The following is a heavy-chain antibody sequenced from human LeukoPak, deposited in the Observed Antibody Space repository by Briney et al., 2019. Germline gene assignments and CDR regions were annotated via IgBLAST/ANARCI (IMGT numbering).Heavy chain of an antibody. CDR1: GFTFSSYA. CDR3: AKDRDDYGDYEGVDY. CDR2: ISGSGGST. D-gene: IGHD4-17*01. J-gene: IGHJ4*02. V-gene: IGHV3-23*01. Sequence: GGSLRLSCAASGFTFSSYAMSWVRQAPGKGLEWVSAISGSGGSTYYADSVKGRFTISRDNSKNTLYLQMNSLRAVDTAVYYCAKDRDDYGDYEGVDYWGQGTLVTVSS.